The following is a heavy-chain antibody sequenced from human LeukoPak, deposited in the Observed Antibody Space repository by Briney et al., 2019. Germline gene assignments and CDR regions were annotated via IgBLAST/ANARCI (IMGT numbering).Heavy chain of an antibody. Sequence: GGSLRLSCAASGFTFSIYAMHWVRQAPGKGLEWVAFIWPDGSKKYYADSVKGRFAISRENSKNTVYLQMNDLRPEDTALYFCAKISSSPESNFDYWGQGTLLTVSS. CDR2: IWPDGSKK. CDR3: AKISSSPESNFDY. CDR1: GFTFSIYA. D-gene: IGHD6-13*01. J-gene: IGHJ4*02. V-gene: IGHV3-30*02.